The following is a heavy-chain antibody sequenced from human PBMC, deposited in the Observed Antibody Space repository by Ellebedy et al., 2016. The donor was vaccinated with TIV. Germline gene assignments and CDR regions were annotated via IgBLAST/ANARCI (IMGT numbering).Heavy chain of an antibody. V-gene: IGHV3-13*01. J-gene: IGHJ4*02. Sequence: PGGSLRLSCAASGFTFSSHDMHWVRQPTGKGLEWVSGITSAGDTYYLSSVKGRFIISRDSAKNSLYLQMNSLRAEDTAVYYCARASAGLDYWGQGTLVTVSS. CDR3: ARASAGLDY. CDR2: ITSAGDT. D-gene: IGHD6-13*01. CDR1: GFTFSSHD.